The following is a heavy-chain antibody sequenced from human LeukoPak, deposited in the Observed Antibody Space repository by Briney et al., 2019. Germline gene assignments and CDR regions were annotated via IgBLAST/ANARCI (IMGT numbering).Heavy chain of an antibody. CDR2: ISYDGSNK. CDR3: ARDPYGGNSELYYYYYGMDV. J-gene: IGHJ6*02. CDR1: GVTFSSYA. Sequence: GRSLRLSCAASGVTFSSYAMHWVRQAPGKGLEWVAVISYDGSNKYYADSVKGRFTISRDNSKNTLYLQMNSLRAEDTAVYYCARDPYGGNSELYYYYYGMDVWGQGTTVTVAS. D-gene: IGHD4-23*01. V-gene: IGHV3-30*04.